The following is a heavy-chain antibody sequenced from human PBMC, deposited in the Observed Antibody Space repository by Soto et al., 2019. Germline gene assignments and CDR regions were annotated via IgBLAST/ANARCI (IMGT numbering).Heavy chain of an antibody. V-gene: IGHV4-39*01. CDR3: ARHYYDFWSGYYSYYYGMDV. Sequence: PSETLSLTCTVSGGSISSSSYYWGWIRQPPGKGLEWIGSIYYSGSTYYNPSLKSRVTISVDTSKNQFSLKLSSVTAADTAVYYCARHYYDFWSGYYSYYYGMDVWGQGTTVTVSS. CDR2: IYYSGST. CDR1: GGSISSSSYY. D-gene: IGHD3-3*01. J-gene: IGHJ6*02.